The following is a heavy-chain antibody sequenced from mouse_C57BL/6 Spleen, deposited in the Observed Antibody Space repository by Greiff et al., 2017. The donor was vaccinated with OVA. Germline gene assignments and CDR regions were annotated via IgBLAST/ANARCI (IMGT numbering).Heavy chain of an antibody. Sequence: EVQLQQPGPELVKPGASVKLSCKASGYSFTNYRMHWVKQSTGQSLEWIGIINPNYGTTSYNQKFKSKATLTVDKSSSTAYMQLNSLTSEDSAVYYCARGRLGYDGWDYDLDYWGQGTTVTVSS. D-gene: IGHD2-2*01. CDR2: INPNYGTT. CDR1: GYSFTNYR. V-gene: IGHV1-39*01. J-gene: IGHJ4*01. CDR3: ARGRLGYDGWDYDLDY.